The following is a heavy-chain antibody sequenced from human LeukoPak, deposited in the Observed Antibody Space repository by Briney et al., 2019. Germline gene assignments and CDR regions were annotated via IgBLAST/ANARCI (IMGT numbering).Heavy chain of an antibody. CDR2: INPSGGST. CDR3: AAPNCSSTSCFRRYYYYMDV. Sequence: ASVKVSCKASGYTFTSYYMHWVRQAPGQGLEWMGIINPSGGSTSYAQKFQGRVTMTRDMSTSTVYMELSSLRSEDTAVYYCAAPNCSSTSCFRRYYYYMDVWGKGTTVTVSS. J-gene: IGHJ6*03. V-gene: IGHV1-46*01. D-gene: IGHD2-2*01. CDR1: GYTFTSYY.